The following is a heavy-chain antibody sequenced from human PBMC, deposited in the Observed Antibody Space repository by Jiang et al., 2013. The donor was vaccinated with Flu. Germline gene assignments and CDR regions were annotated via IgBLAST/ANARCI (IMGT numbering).Heavy chain of an antibody. V-gene: IGHV5-51*01. J-gene: IGHJ3*02. CDR3: ARESVPTYYYDSSGHAFDI. CDR2: IYPGDSDT. D-gene: IGHD3-22*01. CDR1: GYSFTSYW. Sequence: KGSGYSFTSYWIGWVRQMPGKGLEWMGIIYPGDSDTRYSPSFQGQVTISADKSISTAYLQWSSLKASDTAMYYCARESVPTYYYDSSGHAFDIWGQGTMVTVSS.